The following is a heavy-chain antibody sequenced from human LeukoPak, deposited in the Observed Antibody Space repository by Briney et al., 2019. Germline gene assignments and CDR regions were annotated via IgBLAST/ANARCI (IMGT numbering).Heavy chain of an antibody. D-gene: IGHD5-12*01. V-gene: IGHV1-24*01. CDR2: FDPEDGET. CDR1: GYTLTELS. J-gene: IGHJ6*02. Sequence: ASVKVSCKVSGYTLTELSMHWVRQAPGKGLEWMGGFDPEDGETIYAQKFQGRVTMTEDTSTDTAYMELSSLRSEDTAVYYCATAGGYSGYRTYGDGNYYGMDVWGQGTTVTVSS. CDR3: ATAGGYSGYRTYGDGNYYGMDV.